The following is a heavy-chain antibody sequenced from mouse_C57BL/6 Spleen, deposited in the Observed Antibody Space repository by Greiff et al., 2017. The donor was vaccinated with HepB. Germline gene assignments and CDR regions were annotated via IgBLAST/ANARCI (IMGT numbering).Heavy chain of an antibody. CDR1: GYSFTGYY. Sequence: EVKLMESGPELVKPGASVKISCKASGYSFTGYYMNWVKQSPEKSLEWIGEINPSTGGTTYNQKFKAKATLTVDKSSSTAYMQLKSLTSEDSAVYYCASTVVAKRVYYDYWGQGTTLTVSS. CDR2: INPSTGGT. J-gene: IGHJ2*01. CDR3: ASTVVAKRVYYDY. V-gene: IGHV1-42*01. D-gene: IGHD1-1*01.